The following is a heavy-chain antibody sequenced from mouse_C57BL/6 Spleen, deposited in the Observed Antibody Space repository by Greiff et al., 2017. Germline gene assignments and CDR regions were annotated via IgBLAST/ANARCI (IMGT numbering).Heavy chain of an antibody. CDR3: ARTYGTYAMDY. J-gene: IGHJ4*01. V-gene: IGHV1-19*01. CDR1: GYTFTDYY. D-gene: IGHD1-1*01. Sequence: VQLQQSGPVLVKPGASVKMSCKASGYTFTDYYMNWVKQSHGKSLEWIGVINPYNGGTSYNQKFKGKATLTVDKSSSTAYMELNSLTSEDSAVXYCARTYGTYAMDYWGQGTSVTVSS. CDR2: INPYNGGT.